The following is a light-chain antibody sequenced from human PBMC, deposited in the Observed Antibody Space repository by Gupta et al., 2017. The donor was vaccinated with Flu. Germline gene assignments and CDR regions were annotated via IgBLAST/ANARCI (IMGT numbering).Light chain of an antibody. V-gene: IGLV1-40*01. CDR3: QSFDDSLGGWRI. J-gene: IGLJ2*01. CDR2: GDV. Sequence: TISCTWTSSNIGAGHQVHWYQQPPGSPPKLRIYGDVVRPSGIADRFSGSNSGTTATLAIAGLQVEDEADYYCQSFDDSLGGWRIFGGGTKLTVL. CDR1: SSNIGAGHQ.